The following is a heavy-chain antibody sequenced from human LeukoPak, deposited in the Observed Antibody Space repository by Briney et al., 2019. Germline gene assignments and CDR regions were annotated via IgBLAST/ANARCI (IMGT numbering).Heavy chain of an antibody. V-gene: IGHV3-48*03. CDR2: ISSSGSTI. J-gene: IGHJ6*02. Sequence: GGSLSLSCAASGFTFSSYEMNWVRQAPGKGLEWVSYISSSGSTIYYADSVKGRFTISRDNAKNSLYLQMNSLRAEDTAVYYCARVSTQFYYGMDVWGQGTTVTVSS. CDR1: GFTFSSYE. CDR3: ARVSTQFYYGMDV. D-gene: IGHD3-3*02.